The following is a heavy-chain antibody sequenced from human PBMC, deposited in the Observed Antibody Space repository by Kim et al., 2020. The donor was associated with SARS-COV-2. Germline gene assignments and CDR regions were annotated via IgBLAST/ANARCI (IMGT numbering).Heavy chain of an antibody. J-gene: IGHJ4*02. Sequence: GGSLRLSCTNSGFTFSGYDMHWVRQVRGKGLEWVSLITTGGDTHYAGSVKGRFIVSRENAKNSLYLQMNNLRVGDTAVYYCARGSHIGYDMFESWGQGTLVTVSS. V-gene: IGHV3-13*04. D-gene: IGHD5-12*01. CDR2: ITTGGDT. CDR3: ARGSHIGYDMFES. CDR1: GFTFSGYD.